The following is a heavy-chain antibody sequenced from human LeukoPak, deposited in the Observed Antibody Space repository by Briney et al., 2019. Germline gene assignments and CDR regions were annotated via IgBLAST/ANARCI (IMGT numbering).Heavy chain of an antibody. CDR3: ARGGLRAGTGGFDP. Sequence: ASVKVSCKASGITLTTYNIDWVRQAPGQALEWMEWMTPNSGNTGYAQKFQGRVTMTRNTSISTAYMELSSLRSDDTAVYYCARGGLRAGTGGFDPWGQGTLVTVSS. CDR1: GITLTTYN. D-gene: IGHD6-13*01. CDR2: MTPNSGNT. J-gene: IGHJ5*02. V-gene: IGHV1-8*01.